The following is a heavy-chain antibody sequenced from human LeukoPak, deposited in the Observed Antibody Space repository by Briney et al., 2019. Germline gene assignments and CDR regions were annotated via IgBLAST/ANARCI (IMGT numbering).Heavy chain of an antibody. D-gene: IGHD3-3*01. CDR3: VVGEDYDFWSGYYFDY. V-gene: IGHV1-69*02. CDR2: IIPILGIA. CDR1: GGTFSSYT. J-gene: IGHJ4*02. Sequence: ASVKASCKASGGTFSSYTISWVRQAPGQGLEWMGRIIPILGIANYAQKFQGRVTITADKSTSTAYMELSSLRSEDTAVYYCVVGEDYDFWSGYYFDYWGQGTLVTVSS.